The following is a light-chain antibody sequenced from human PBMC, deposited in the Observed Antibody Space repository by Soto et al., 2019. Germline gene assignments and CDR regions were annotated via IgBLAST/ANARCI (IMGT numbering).Light chain of an antibody. CDR1: SSNIGSNT. V-gene: IGLV1-44*01. CDR3: QSYDSSLSVV. J-gene: IGLJ2*01. CDR2: TNN. Sequence: QSVLTQPPSASGTPGQRVTISCSGSSSNIGSNTVNWYQQLPGTAPKLLIYTNNHRPSGVPDRFSGSKSGTSASLAISGLQSEDEADYYCQSYDSSLSVVFGGGTKLTVL.